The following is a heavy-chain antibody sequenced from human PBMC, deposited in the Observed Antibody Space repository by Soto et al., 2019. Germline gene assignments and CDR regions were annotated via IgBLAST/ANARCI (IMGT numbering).Heavy chain of an antibody. CDR3: ARGYLYYYYYGMDV. J-gene: IGHJ6*02. CDR2: IIPIFGTA. D-gene: IGHD2-15*01. CDR1: GGTFSSYA. Sequence: QVQLVQSGAEVKKPGSSVKVSCKASGGTFSSYAISWVRQAPGQGLEWMGGIIPIFGTANYAQKFQGRVTITADESTSTAYMELSSLXSEXXXXYXCARGYLYYYYYGMDVWGQGTTVTVSS. V-gene: IGHV1-69*01.